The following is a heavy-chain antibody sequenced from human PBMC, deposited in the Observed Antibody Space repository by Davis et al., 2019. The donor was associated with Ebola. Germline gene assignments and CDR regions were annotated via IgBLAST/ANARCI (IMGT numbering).Heavy chain of an antibody. CDR3: ARDDSSSLSGMDV. J-gene: IGHJ6*04. CDR2: IYYSGST. D-gene: IGHD6-13*01. CDR1: GGSISSGGYY. Sequence: LRLSCTVSGGSISSGGYYWSWIRQHPGKGLEWIGYIYYSGSTYYNPSLKSRVTISVDTSKNQFSLKLSSVTAADTAVYYCARDDSSSLSGMDVWGKGTTVTVSS. V-gene: IGHV4-31*03.